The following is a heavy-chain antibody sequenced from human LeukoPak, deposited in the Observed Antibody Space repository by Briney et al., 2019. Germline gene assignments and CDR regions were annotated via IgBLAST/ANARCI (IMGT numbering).Heavy chain of an antibody. Sequence: GSLRLSCAASGFTFSDYYMSWIRPAPGKGLEWVSYISSSGSTIYYADSVKGRFTISRDNAKNSLYLQMNSLRAEDTAVYYCARGDYSSSWSYYYYYYMDVWGKGTTVTVSS. CDR2: ISSSGSTI. J-gene: IGHJ6*03. D-gene: IGHD6-13*01. V-gene: IGHV3-11*01. CDR3: ARGDYSSSWSYYYYYYMDV. CDR1: GFTFSDYY.